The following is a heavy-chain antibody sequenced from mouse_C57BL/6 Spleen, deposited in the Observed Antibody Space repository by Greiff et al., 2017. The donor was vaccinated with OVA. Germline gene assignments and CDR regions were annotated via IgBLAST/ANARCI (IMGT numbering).Heavy chain of an antibody. Sequence: VKLMESGPELVKPGASVKISCKASGYAFSSSWMNWVKQRPGKGLEWIGRIYPGDGDTNYNGKFKGKATLTADKSSSTAYMQLSSLTSEDSAVYCCARKNDAMDYWGQGTSVTVSS. J-gene: IGHJ4*01. V-gene: IGHV1-82*01. CDR1: GYAFSSSW. CDR3: ARKNDAMDY. CDR2: IYPGDGDT.